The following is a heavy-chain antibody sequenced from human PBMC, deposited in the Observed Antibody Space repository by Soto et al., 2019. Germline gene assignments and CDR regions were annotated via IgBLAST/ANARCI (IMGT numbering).Heavy chain of an antibody. Sequence: PVESVTIYCKVSGYSFTSYWIVWVLQMPGKGLECMGMIYHGDSDTRYSPSFQGQVTISADKSISTAYLQWRSLKASDTAMYYCARNAYITMIRPGHAFDIWGQGTMVTVSS. D-gene: IGHD3-22*01. J-gene: IGHJ3*02. CDR1: GYSFTSYW. V-gene: IGHV5-51*01. CDR2: IYHGDSDT. CDR3: ARNAYITMIRPGHAFDI.